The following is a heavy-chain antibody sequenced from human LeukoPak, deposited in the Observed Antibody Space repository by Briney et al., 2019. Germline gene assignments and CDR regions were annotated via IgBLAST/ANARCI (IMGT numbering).Heavy chain of an antibody. V-gene: IGHV3-7*01. CDR2: IKQDGSEK. J-gene: IGHJ4*02. Sequence: GGSLRLSCAASGFIFSSYWMTWVRQAPGKGLEWVANIKQDGSEKYYMDSVKGRFTISRDNDKNSLYLQMNSLRAEDTAVYYCARLREIPVFGVVTKSTSYFDYWGQGTLVTVSS. CDR1: GFIFSSYW. CDR3: ARLREIPVFGVVTKSTSYFDY. D-gene: IGHD3-3*01.